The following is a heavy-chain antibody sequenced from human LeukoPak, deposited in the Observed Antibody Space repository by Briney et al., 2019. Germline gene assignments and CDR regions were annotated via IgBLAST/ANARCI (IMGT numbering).Heavy chain of an antibody. J-gene: IGHJ4*02. D-gene: IGHD3-16*01. CDR1: GFTFSSYA. CDR3: AKGLREEMGNI. V-gene: IGHV3-23*01. Sequence: GGSLRLSCAVSGFTFSSYAMSWVRQAPGKGLEWVSAISSSGGSTYYADSVKGRFTISRDNSKNTLYLQMNSLRAEDTAVYYCAKGLREEMGNIWGQGTLVTVSS. CDR2: ISSSGGST.